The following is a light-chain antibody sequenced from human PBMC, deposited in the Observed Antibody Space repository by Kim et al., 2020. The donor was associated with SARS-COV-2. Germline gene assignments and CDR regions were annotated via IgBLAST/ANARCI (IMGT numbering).Light chain of an antibody. V-gene: IGLV3-19*01. CDR1: SLRSYY. J-gene: IGLJ1*01. CDR3: NSRDSSGNHYV. Sequence: SSELTQDSAVSVALGQTVRITCQGDSLRSYYTSWYQQKPGQAPVLVLYDKNNRPSGIPDRFSGSNSGNTASLTITGAQAEDEADYYCNSRDSSGNHYVFGTGTKVTVL. CDR2: DKN.